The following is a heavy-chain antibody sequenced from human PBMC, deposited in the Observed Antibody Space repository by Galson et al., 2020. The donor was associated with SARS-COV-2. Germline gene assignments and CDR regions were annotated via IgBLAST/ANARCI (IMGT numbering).Heavy chain of an antibody. Sequence: SETLSLTCAVYGGSFSGHYWTWIRQTPEKGLEWIGGINYGCSTNYNASLKSRLTISLDTSKNQFSLKLSSVTAADTAGYYCARRGGSGWRPGYYFEYGGQGTLVTVSS. CDR1: GGSFSGHY. V-gene: IGHV4-34*01. J-gene: IGHJ4*02. CDR3: ARRGGSGWRPGYYFEY. D-gene: IGHD6-19*01. CDR2: INYGCST.